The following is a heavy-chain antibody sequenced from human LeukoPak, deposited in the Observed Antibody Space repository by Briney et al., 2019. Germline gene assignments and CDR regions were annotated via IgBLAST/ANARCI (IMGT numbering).Heavy chain of an antibody. CDR2: IYPGDSDT. D-gene: IGHD2-8*02. CDR1: GYSFTSYW. CDR3: ARSGQYYYYYMDV. Sequence: GESLKISRKGSGYSFTSYWIGWVRQMPGKGLEWMGIIYPGDSDTRYSPSFQGQVTISADKSISTAYLQWSSLKASDTAMYYCARSGQYYYYYMDVWGKGTTVTVSS. V-gene: IGHV5-51*01. J-gene: IGHJ6*03.